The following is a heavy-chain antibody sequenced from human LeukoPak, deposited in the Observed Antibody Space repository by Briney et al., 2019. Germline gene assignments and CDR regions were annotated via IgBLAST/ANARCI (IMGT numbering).Heavy chain of an antibody. CDR2: ISAYNGNT. CDR1: GYTFTSYG. Sequence: ASVKVSCKASGYTFTSYGLTWVRQAPGQGLEWMGWISAYNGNTNYAQNLQDRVTMTTDTSTSTAYMELRGLRSDDTAAYYCARDMGYCSSTSCSKSHYWGQGTLVTVSS. D-gene: IGHD2-2*01. V-gene: IGHV1-18*04. J-gene: IGHJ4*02. CDR3: ARDMGYCSSTSCSKSHY.